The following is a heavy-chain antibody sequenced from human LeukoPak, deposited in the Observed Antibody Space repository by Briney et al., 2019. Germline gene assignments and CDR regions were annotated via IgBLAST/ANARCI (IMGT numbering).Heavy chain of an antibody. V-gene: IGHV3-7*01. CDR1: GFTFSSYW. CDR3: TTDHVGATVEFDS. CDR2: IKQDGSEK. Sequence: GGSLRLSCAASGFTFSSYWMSWVRQAPGKGLEWVANIKQDGSEKYYVDSVKGRFTISRDNAKNSLYLQMDSLRTEDTAIYYCTTDHVGATVEFDSWGQGTPVTVSS. J-gene: IGHJ4*02. D-gene: IGHD1-26*01.